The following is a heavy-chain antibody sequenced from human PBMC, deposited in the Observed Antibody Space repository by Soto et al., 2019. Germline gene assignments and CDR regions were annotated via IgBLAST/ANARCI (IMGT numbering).Heavy chain of an antibody. Sequence: GASVKVSCKASGYTFTGYYMHWVRQAPGQGLEWMGWINPNSGGTNYAQKFQGWVTMTRDTSISTAYMELSRLRSDDTAVYYCARSLAYYDILPSRTANWFDPWGQGTLVTVPQ. V-gene: IGHV1-2*04. D-gene: IGHD3-9*01. CDR1: GYTFTGYY. J-gene: IGHJ5*02. CDR2: INPNSGGT. CDR3: ARSLAYYDILPSRTANWFDP.